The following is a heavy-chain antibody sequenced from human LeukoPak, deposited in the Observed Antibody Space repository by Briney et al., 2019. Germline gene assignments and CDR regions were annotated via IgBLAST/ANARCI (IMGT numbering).Heavy chain of an antibody. J-gene: IGHJ6*02. Sequence: PSETLSLTCAVYGGSFSGYYWSWIRQPPGKGLEWIGEINHSGSTNYNPSLKSRVTISVDTSKNQFSLKLSSVTAADTAVYYCANMGRIEGIVVVPPALDVWGQGTTVTVSS. CDR3: ANMGRIEGIVVVPPALDV. CDR1: GGSFSGYY. D-gene: IGHD2-2*01. V-gene: IGHV4-34*01. CDR2: INHSGST.